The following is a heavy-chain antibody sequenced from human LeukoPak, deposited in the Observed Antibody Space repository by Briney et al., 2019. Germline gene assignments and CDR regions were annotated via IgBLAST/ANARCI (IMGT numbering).Heavy chain of an antibody. D-gene: IGHD5-18*01. CDR1: GFTFSSYA. V-gene: IGHV3-30*04. J-gene: IGHJ5*02. Sequence: PGGSLRLSCAASGFTFSSYAMHWVRQAPGKGLEGVAVISYDGSIKYYADSVKGRFTISRDNSKKTLCLQMNSLRAEDTAVYYCASADTAMVTRAWGQGTLVTVSS. CDR3: ASADTAMVTRA. CDR2: ISYDGSIK.